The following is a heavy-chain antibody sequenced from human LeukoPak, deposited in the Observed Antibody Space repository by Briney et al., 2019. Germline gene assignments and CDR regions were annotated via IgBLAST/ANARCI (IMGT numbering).Heavy chain of an antibody. J-gene: IGHJ4*02. D-gene: IGHD1-26*01. CDR1: GFTFSSYS. CDR2: ISSSSSYI. Sequence: PGGSLRLSCAASGFTFSSYSMNWVRQAPGKGLEWASSISSSSSYIYYADSVKGRFTISRDNAKNSLYLQMNSLRAEDTAVYYCARDLWELGPIDYWGQGTLVTVSS. V-gene: IGHV3-21*01. CDR3: ARDLWELGPIDY.